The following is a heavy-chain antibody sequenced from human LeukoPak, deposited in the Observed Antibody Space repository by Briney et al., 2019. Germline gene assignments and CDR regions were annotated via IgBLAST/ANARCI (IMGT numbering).Heavy chain of an antibody. V-gene: IGHV3-23*01. CDR2: LSGSSSST. CDR3: AKGSNYDFWSGARYFDY. CDR1: GFTFRTYS. J-gene: IGHJ4*02. Sequence: GGSLRLSCAASGFTFRTYSIIWVRQAPGKGLEWVSALSGSSSSTYYADSVKGRFTMSRDNSKNTLYLQMNSLRAEDTAVYYCAKGSNYDFWSGARYFDYWGQGILVTVSS. D-gene: IGHD3-3*01.